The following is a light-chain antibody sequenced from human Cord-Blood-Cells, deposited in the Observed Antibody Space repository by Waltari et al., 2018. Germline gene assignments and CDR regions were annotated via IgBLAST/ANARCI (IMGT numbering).Light chain of an antibody. CDR3: QACDRSTDPPGGVV. J-gene: IGLJ2*01. CDR2: QDS. CDR1: KLGDNY. V-gene: IGLV3-1*01. Sequence: SYELTQPPSVSVSPGQTASITCSGDKLGDNYACWYQQKPGQSPVMVIDQDSKRPSGIPERFSGSNAGKTAALMSSGTQARDGAGYYCQACDRSTDPPGGVVFGGGTKLTVL.